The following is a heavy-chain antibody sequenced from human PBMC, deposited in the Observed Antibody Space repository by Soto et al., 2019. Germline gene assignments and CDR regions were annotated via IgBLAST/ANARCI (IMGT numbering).Heavy chain of an antibody. Sequence: GESLKIFRKVSGYSLANYWYGWVPQVPGRGRWRVGIIYPGDSNTRYSPSFQGQVSNSADNTLSTSYLQGCSLKASDSAMYCNARLCNHVYFDSWGQGT. CDR3: ARLCNHVYFDS. D-gene: IGHD2-15*01. J-gene: IGHJ4*02. CDR2: IYPGDSNT. V-gene: IGHV5-51*01. CDR1: GYSLANYW.